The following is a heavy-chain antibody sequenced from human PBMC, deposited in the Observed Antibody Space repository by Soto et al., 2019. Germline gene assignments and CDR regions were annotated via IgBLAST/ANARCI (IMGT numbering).Heavy chain of an antibody. CDR1: GGSIGSGSYY. CDR3: ARAGYDRDGGGYYYFDY. D-gene: IGHD3-22*01. J-gene: IGHJ4*02. Sequence: QVQLQESGPGLVKPSQTLSLTCTVSGGSIGSGSYYWSWIRQHPGKGLEWIGYINYSGSTFYIPSLKSRVTTSIDTSTNQFSLKLSSVNAADTAVYYCARAGYDRDGGGYYYFDYWGQGTLVTVSS. CDR2: INYSGST. V-gene: IGHV4-31*03.